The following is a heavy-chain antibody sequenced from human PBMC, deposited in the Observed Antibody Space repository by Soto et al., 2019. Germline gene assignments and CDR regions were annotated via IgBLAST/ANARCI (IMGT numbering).Heavy chain of an antibody. CDR3: ARAPVGLDTISYFDY. V-gene: IGHV4-39*07. Sequence: SETLSLTCTVSGGFISSSSYYWGWIRRPPGKGLEWIGYIYNGGSTYYRPSLESRMHMSLDATRNHYSLRLTSVTAADTAVYFCARAPVGLDTISYFDYWGQGKLVTVSS. CDR1: GGFISSSSYY. CDR2: IYNGGST. D-gene: IGHD3-3*01. J-gene: IGHJ4*02.